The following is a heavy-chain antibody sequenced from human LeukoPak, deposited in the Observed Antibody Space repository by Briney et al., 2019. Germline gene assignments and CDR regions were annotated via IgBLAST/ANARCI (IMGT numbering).Heavy chain of an antibody. CDR3: ARVSNYYDSSSYYSTYFDY. CDR2: INHSGST. CDR1: GGSFSGYY. J-gene: IGHJ4*02. V-gene: IGHV4-34*01. Sequence: PSETLSLTCAVYGGSFSGYYWSWIRQPPGKGLEWIGEINHSGSTNYNPSLKSRVTISVDTSKNQFSLKLSSVTAADTAVYYCARVSNYYDSSSYYSTYFDYWGQGTLVTVSS. D-gene: IGHD3-22*01.